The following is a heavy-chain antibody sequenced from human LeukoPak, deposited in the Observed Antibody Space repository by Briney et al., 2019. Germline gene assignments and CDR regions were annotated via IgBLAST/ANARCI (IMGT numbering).Heavy chain of an antibody. CDR2: IKQDGSEK. Sequence: GGSLRLSCAASGFTVSSNYMSWVRQAPGKGLEWVANIKQDGSEKYLVDSVKGRFTVSRDNAKNSLYLQMNSLRAEDTAVYYCARGTSHSPNWFDPWGQGTLVTVSS. V-gene: IGHV3-7*04. J-gene: IGHJ5*02. CDR3: ARGTSHSPNWFDP. CDR1: GFTVSSNY. D-gene: IGHD2-2*01.